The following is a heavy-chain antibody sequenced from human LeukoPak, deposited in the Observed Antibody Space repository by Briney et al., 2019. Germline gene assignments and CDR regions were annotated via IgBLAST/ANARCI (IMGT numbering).Heavy chain of an antibody. J-gene: IGHJ4*02. CDR1: GGTFSSYA. D-gene: IGHD6-13*01. CDR3: ARERSGIAAAGSD. V-gene: IGHV1-69*04. CDR2: IIPILGIA. Sequence: SVKVSCKASGGTFSSYAISWVRQAPGQGLEWMGRIIPILGIANYAQKFQGRVTITADKSTSTAYMELSSLRSEDTAVYYCARERSGIAAAGSDWGQGTLVTVSS.